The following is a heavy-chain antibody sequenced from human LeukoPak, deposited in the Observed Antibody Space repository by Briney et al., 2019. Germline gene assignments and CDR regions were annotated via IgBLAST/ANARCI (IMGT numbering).Heavy chain of an antibody. J-gene: IGHJ4*02. V-gene: IGHV4-59*08. CDR2: IYYSGST. CDR1: GGSIGPYY. Sequence: SETLSLTCTVSGGSIGPYYWSWIRQPPGKGLEWIGYIYYSGSTNYNPSLNSRVTISVDTSKNQFSLKLSSMTAADAAVYYCARHGGGGESYPRVFDYWGRGNLVTVSS. D-gene: IGHD1-26*01. CDR3: ARHGGGGESYPRVFDY.